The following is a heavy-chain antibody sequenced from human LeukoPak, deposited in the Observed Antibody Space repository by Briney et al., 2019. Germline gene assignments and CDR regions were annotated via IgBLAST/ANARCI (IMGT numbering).Heavy chain of an antibody. V-gene: IGHV4-59*01. J-gene: IGHJ4*02. CDR3: ARVYYDSSGYYPPYFDY. D-gene: IGHD3-22*01. Sequence: SETLSLTCTVSGGSISSYYWSWIRQPPGKGLEWIGYIYYSGSTNYNPSLKSRVTISVGTSKNQFSLKLSSVTAADTAVYYCARVYYDSSGYYPPYFDYWGQGTLVTVSS. CDR2: IYYSGST. CDR1: GGSISSYY.